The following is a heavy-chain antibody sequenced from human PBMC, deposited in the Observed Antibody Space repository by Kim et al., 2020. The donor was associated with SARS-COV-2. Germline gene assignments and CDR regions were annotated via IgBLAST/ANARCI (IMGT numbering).Heavy chain of an antibody. D-gene: IGHD2-15*01. CDR2: INHSGST. Sequence: SETLSLTCAVYGGSFSGYYWSWIRQPPGKGLEWIGEINHSGSTNYNPSLKSRVTISVDTSKNQFSLKLSSVTAADTAVYYCARGPLRAAYYFDYWGQGTL. V-gene: IGHV4-34*01. CDR3: ARGPLRAAYYFDY. CDR1: GGSFSGYY. J-gene: IGHJ4*02.